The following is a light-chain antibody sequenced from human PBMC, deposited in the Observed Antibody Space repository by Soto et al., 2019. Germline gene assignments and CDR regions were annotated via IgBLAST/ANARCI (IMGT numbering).Light chain of an antibody. V-gene: IGKV1-5*01. Sequence: DIQMTQSPSTLSASVGDSVTITCRASQSISSWLAWYRQKPGKAPKLLIHAASSLDSGVPSRFSGSGSGTEFTLTISSLQPDDFATYYCQEYNSYSLTFGGGTKVVIK. CDR2: AAS. CDR3: QEYNSYSLT. J-gene: IGKJ4*01. CDR1: QSISSW.